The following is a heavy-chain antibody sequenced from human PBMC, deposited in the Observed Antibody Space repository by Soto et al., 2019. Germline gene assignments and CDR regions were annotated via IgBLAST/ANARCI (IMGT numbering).Heavy chain of an antibody. CDR3: AVDYGDYSLY. CDR1: GGSISSSTYY. Sequence: QLHLQESGPGLVKPSETLSLTCAVSGGSISSSTYYWAWVRQPPGEGLEWIGSIYYSGSTYYNPSIKRRASISVDTSMNQFSRTLTSVTAADTAVYYCAVDYGDYSLYWGQGTLVTVSS. CDR2: IYYSGST. J-gene: IGHJ4*02. D-gene: IGHD4-17*01. V-gene: IGHV4-39*01.